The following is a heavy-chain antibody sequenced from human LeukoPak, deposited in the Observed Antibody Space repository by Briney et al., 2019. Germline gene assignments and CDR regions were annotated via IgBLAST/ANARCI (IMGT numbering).Heavy chain of an antibody. CDR2: INPSGGST. CDR3: ATSIGLEGTAVAGTDDDY. Sequence: ASVKVSCKASGYTFTSYYMHWVRQAPGQGLEWMGIINPSGGSTSYAQKFQGRVTMTRDTSTSTVYMELSSLRSEDTAVYYCATSIGLEGTAVAGTDDDYWGQGTLVTVSS. J-gene: IGHJ4*02. V-gene: IGHV1-46*01. CDR1: GYTFTSYY. D-gene: IGHD6-19*01.